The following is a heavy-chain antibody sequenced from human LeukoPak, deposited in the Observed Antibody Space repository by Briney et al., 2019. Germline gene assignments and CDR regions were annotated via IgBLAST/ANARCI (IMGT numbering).Heavy chain of an antibody. CDR2: IYTSGST. V-gene: IGHV4-61*02. Sequence: SQTLSLTCTVSGGSISSGSYYWSWIRQPAGKGLEWIGRIYTSGSTNYNPSLKSRVTISVDTSKNQFSLKLSPVTAADTAVYYCARDRRICSSTTCPTYYYYYYMDVWGKGTTVTVSS. CDR3: ARDRRICSSTTCPTYYYYYYMDV. J-gene: IGHJ6*03. D-gene: IGHD2-2*01. CDR1: GGSISSGSYY.